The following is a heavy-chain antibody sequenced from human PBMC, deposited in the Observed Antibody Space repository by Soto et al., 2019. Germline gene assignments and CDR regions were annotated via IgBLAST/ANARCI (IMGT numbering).Heavy chain of an antibody. J-gene: IGHJ4*02. CDR1: GGSINNYY. V-gene: IGHV4-59*03. CDR3: AVSTGSSQYYFDS. Sequence: SETLSLTCTVSGGSINNYYWNWIRQPPGKGLEWIGNIYYSGSTNYNPSLKSRVTISIDTSKEEFSLNLNSVAAADTAVYYCAVSTGSSQYYFDSVGQGALVTRLL. CDR2: IYYSGST. D-gene: IGHD3-22*01.